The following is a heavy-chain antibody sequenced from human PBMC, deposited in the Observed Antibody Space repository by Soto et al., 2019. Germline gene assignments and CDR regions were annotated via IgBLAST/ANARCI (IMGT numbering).Heavy chain of an antibody. CDR3: ARMGYYGSGSNYYGMDV. D-gene: IGHD3-10*01. CDR2: IDWDDDN. V-gene: IGHV2-70*04. Sequence: SGPTLVNPTQTLTLTCTFSGFSLSTRGMRVSWIRQPPGKALEWLARIDWDDDNFYSTSLKTRLTISKDTSKNQVVLTMTNMDPVDTATYYCARMGYYGSGSNYYGMDVWGQGTTVTVSS. CDR1: GFSLSTRGMR. J-gene: IGHJ6*02.